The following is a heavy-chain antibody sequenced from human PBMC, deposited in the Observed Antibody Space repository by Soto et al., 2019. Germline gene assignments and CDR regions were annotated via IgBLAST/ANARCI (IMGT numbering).Heavy chain of an antibody. V-gene: IGHV1-2*04. CDR3: ARVVDSSSVHWFDP. J-gene: IGHJ5*02. CDR1: GYTXTGYY. Sequence: ASVKVSCKASGYTXTGYYMHWVRQAPGQGLEWMGWINPNSGGTNYAQKFQGWVTMTRDTSISTAYMELSRLRSDDTAVYYCARVVDSSSVHWFDPWGQGTLVTVSS. D-gene: IGHD6-6*01. CDR2: INPNSGGT.